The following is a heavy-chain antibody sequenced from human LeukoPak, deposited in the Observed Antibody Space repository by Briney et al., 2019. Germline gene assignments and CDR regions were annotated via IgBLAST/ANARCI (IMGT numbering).Heavy chain of an antibody. CDR2: IYYSGST. D-gene: IGHD3-10*01. CDR3: ARSANYGSGYFDY. CDR1: GGSISSSSYY. J-gene: IGHJ4*02. V-gene: IGHV4-39*01. Sequence: PSETLSLTCTVSGGSISSSSYYWGWIRQPPGKGLEWIGSIYYSGSTYYNPSLKSRVTISVDTSKNQFSLKLSSVTAADTAVYYCARSANYGSGYFDYWGQGTLVTVSS.